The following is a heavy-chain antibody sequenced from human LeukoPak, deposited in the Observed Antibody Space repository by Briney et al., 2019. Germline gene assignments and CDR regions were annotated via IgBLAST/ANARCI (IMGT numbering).Heavy chain of an antibody. CDR1: GFTFSSYA. D-gene: IGHD1-7*01. CDR2: ISGSGGST. V-gene: IGHV3-23*01. CDR3: AKDHWNYVQGMFDY. J-gene: IGHJ4*02. Sequence: GGSLRLSCAASGFTFSSYAMSWVRQAPGKGLEWVAAISGSGGSTYYADSVKGRFTISRDNSKNTLYLQMNSLRAEDTAVYYCAKDHWNYVQGMFDYWGQGTLVTVSS.